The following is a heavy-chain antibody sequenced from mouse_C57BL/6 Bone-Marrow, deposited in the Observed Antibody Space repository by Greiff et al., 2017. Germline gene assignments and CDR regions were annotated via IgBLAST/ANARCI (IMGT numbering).Heavy chain of an antibody. CDR2: IDPENGDT. CDR1: GFNITDDY. V-gene: IGHV14-4*01. D-gene: IGHD2-1*01. CDR3: TTDGNYVEYYFDY. J-gene: IGHJ2*01. Sequence: EVQLQQSGAELVRPGASVKLSCTASGFNITDDYMHWVKQRPEQGLEWIGWIDPENGDTEYASKFQGKATITADTSSNTAYLQLSSLTSEDTAVYYCTTDGNYVEYYFDYWGQGTTLTVSS.